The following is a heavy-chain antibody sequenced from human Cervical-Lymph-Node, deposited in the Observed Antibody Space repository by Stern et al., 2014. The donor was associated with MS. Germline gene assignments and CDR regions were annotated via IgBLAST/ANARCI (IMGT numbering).Heavy chain of an antibody. D-gene: IGHD6-6*01. J-gene: IGHJ1*01. Sequence: QLQESGPGLVKPSETLSLTCTVSGGSIRRYYWSWVRQPPGKSLEWTGYIYHNGNTNYNPSLKSRVSMSVDTSKNQFSLNLTSVTAADTAVYYCTRDGRSSLSEYFQTWGQGSLVTVSS. CDR1: GGSIRRYY. V-gene: IGHV4-59*01. CDR2: IYHNGNT. CDR3: TRDGRSSLSEYFQT.